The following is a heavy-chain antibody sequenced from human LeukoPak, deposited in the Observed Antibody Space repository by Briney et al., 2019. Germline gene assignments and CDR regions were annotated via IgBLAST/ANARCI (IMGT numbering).Heavy chain of an antibody. CDR2: IWYDGSNQ. J-gene: IGHJ4*02. Sequence: GSSTLYCAASGFTFTSYGMHWVGQAPGKGLEWVALIWYDGSNQYYADSVKGRFTISRDNSKNTLYLQMNSLRAEDTSVYYCARDYGGNSYYFDYWGQEDLGSASS. V-gene: IGHV3-33*01. CDR3: ARDYGGNSYYFDY. CDR1: GFTFTSYG. D-gene: IGHD4-23*01.